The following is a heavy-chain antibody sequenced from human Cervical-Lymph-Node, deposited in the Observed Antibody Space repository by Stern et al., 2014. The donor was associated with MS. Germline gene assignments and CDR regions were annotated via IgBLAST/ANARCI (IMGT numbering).Heavy chain of an antibody. J-gene: IGHJ4*02. Sequence: EVQLVESGAEVKKPGESLKISCKASRDSFTHYWIGWVRQMPGKGLEWMGILFPGDSDTKCSPSFEGQVTFSVDRSTSTASLQWSSLKASDTAIYYCARHHGRSPTPFDSWGQGTRVTVSS. D-gene: IGHD5-24*01. CDR3: ARHHGRSPTPFDS. V-gene: IGHV5-51*01. CDR2: LFPGDSDT. CDR1: RDSFTHYW.